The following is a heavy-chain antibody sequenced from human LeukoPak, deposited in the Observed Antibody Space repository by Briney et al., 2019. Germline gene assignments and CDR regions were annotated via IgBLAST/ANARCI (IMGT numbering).Heavy chain of an antibody. D-gene: IGHD3-10*01. V-gene: IGHV1-2*02. Sequence: ASVKVSCKASGYTFIGYYMHWVRQAPGQGLEWMGWINPNSGGTNYAQKFQGRVTMTRDTSISTAYMELSRLRSDDTAVYYCASQGSGSSYYYYYYMDVWGKGTTVTISS. CDR2: INPNSGGT. J-gene: IGHJ6*03. CDR3: ASQGSGSSYYYYYYMDV. CDR1: GYTFIGYY.